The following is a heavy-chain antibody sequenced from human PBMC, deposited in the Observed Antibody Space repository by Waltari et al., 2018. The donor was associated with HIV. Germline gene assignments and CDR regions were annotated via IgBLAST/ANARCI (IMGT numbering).Heavy chain of an antibody. CDR1: GYTLTAYY. CDR3: ARRGSSGSYWFDP. CDR2: INPNSGGT. D-gene: IGHD1-26*01. Sequence: QVQLVQSGAEVKKRGASVKVSCKDSGYTLTAYYMHWVRQAPGQGLEWMGRINPNSGGTNYAQKFQGRVTMTRDTSISTAYMELSRLRSDDTAVYYCARRGSSGSYWFDPWGQGTLVTVSS. J-gene: IGHJ5*02. V-gene: IGHV1-2*06.